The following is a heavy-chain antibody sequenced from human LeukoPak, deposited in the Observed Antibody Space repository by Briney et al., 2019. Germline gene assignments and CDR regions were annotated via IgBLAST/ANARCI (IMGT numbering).Heavy chain of an antibody. CDR2: IKQDGSEK. J-gene: IGHJ6*04. CDR1: GFTFSSRDW. V-gene: IGHV3-7*01. CDR3: AELGITMIGGV. Sequence: PGGSLRLSCVASGFTFSSRDWMTWVRQAPGKGLEWVANIKQDGSEKNYVDSVKGRFTISRDNAKNSLYLQMNSLRAEDTAVYYCAELGITMIGGVWGKETTVTISS. D-gene: IGHD3-10*02.